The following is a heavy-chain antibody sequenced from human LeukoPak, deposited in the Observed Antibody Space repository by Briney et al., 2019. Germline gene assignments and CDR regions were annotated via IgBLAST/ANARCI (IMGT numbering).Heavy chain of an antibody. V-gene: IGHV3-48*01. CDR3: AREEVVEYYFDY. CDR1: GFTFSTYR. J-gene: IGHJ4*02. CDR2: ISSSGDTI. D-gene: IGHD2-15*01. Sequence: PGGSLRLSCATSGFTFSTYRMNWVRQAPGKGLEWISYISSSGDTIYYADSVKGRFTISRDNAQNSLYLQMNSLRGEDTAVYYCAREEVVEYYFDYWGQGTLVTVSS.